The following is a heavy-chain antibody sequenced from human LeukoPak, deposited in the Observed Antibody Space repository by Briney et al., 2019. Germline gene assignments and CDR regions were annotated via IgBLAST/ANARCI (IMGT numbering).Heavy chain of an antibody. V-gene: IGHV4-31*03. CDR3: ARARYDILTGYPYYFDY. J-gene: IGHJ4*02. D-gene: IGHD3-9*01. CDR2: IYYSGST. CDR1: GGSISSGGYY. Sequence: PSETLSLTCTVSGGSISSGGYYWSWIRQHPGKGLEWIGYIYYSGSTYYNPSLKSRVTISVDTSKNQFSLKLSSVTAADTAVYYCARARYDILTGYPYYFDYWGQGTLVTVSS.